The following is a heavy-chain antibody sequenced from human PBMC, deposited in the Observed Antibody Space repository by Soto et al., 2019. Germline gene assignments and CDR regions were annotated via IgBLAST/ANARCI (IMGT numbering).Heavy chain of an antibody. CDR1: GYTFTSYD. J-gene: IGHJ5*02. Sequence: SVKVSCKTSGYTFTSYDINWVRQATGKGLERMGWMNPNSGNTGYAQKFQGRVTMTRNTSISTAYMELSSLRSEDTAVYYFSMFAKGIFYSNYVGLFDPLGQGSLVTVSS. V-gene: IGHV1-8*01. CDR3: SMFAKGIFYSNYVGLFDP. CDR2: MNPNSGNT. D-gene: IGHD4-4*01.